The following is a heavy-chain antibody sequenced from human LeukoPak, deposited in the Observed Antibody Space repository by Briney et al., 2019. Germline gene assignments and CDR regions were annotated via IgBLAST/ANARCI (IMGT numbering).Heavy chain of an antibody. CDR2: ISSSSSYI. V-gene: IGHV3-21*01. CDR1: GFSFTTYW. J-gene: IGHJ4*02. Sequence: PGGSLRLSCAASGFSFTTYWMGWVRQAPGKGLEWVSSISSSSSYIYYADSVKGRFTISRDNAKNSLYLQMNSLRAEDTAVYYCARIPYYDFWSGPPGYFDYWGQGTLVTVSS. CDR3: ARIPYYDFWSGPPGYFDY. D-gene: IGHD3-3*01.